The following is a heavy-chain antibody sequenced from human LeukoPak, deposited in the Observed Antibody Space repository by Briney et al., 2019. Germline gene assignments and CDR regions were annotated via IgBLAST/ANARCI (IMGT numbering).Heavy chain of an antibody. CDR1: GLTFNNAW. J-gene: IGHJ4*02. D-gene: IGHD1-26*01. Sequence: GGSLRLSCAASGLTFNNAWMNWVRQAPGKGLEWISFISSRGSSIYYADSVKGRFTISRDNAKNSLYLQMNSLRAEDTAVYYCARDSGSYRGFDYWGQGTLVTVSS. CDR2: ISSRGSSI. V-gene: IGHV3-48*04. CDR3: ARDSGSYRGFDY.